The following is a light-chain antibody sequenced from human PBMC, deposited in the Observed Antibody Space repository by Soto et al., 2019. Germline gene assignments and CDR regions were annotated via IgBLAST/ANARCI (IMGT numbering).Light chain of an antibody. CDR2: GAS. CDR1: QSVCSRC. Sequence: ETVLTQSPGTLSLSPGERVTLSCRASQSVCSRCLAWYQQKPGQSPRLLIYGASSRATGIPDRFSRSGFGTDFTLTISSLEREDFQGYSCQAPGTTPWTFGQGTKVGIK. CDR3: QAPGTTPWT. J-gene: IGKJ1*01. V-gene: IGKV3-20*01.